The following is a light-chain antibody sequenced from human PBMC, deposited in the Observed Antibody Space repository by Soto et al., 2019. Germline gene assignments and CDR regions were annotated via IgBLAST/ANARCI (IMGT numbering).Light chain of an antibody. Sequence: AIQLTPSPSSLSASVGDRVTITCRASQGISSALAWYQQKPGKAPKLLIYDASSLESGVPSRFSGSGSGTDFTLAISSLQPEDFATYYCQQFNSYLWTFGQGTKVEIK. CDR3: QQFNSYLWT. V-gene: IGKV1-13*02. J-gene: IGKJ1*01. CDR2: DAS. CDR1: QGISSA.